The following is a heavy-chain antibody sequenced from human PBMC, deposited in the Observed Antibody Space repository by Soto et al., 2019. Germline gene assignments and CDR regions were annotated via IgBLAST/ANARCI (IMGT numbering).Heavy chain of an antibody. V-gene: IGHV3-7*01. J-gene: IGHJ2*01. Sequence: GGSLRLSCEAAGFRCGSYWMSWVRQAPGKGLEWVANIKQDGSEQYYVDSVKGRFTISRNNAKNSLYLQMNSLRAEDTAVFYCAGDFDVWGRGTLVTVSS. CDR1: GFRCGSYW. CDR2: IKQDGSEQ. CDR3: AGDFDV.